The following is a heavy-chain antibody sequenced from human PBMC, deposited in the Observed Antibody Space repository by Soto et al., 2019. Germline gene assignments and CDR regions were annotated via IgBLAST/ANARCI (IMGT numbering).Heavy chain of an antibody. CDR1: GGSISSGDYY. D-gene: IGHD3-10*01. J-gene: IGHJ3*02. CDR2: IYYSGST. CDR3: ARDAYGSGKGKASDI. V-gene: IGHV4-30-4*01. Sequence: PSETLSLTCTVSGGSISSGDYYWSWIRQPPGKGLEWIGYIYYSGSTYYNPSLKSRVTISVDTSKNQFSLKLSSVTAADTAVYYCARDAYGSGKGKASDIWGQGTMVTVSS.